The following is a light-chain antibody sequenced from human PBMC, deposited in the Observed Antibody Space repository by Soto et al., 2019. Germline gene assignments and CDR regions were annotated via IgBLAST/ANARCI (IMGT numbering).Light chain of an antibody. CDR2: EVS. CDR3: CSYAGGTSWV. V-gene: IGLV2-23*02. CDR1: GSDVGSYIL. J-gene: IGLJ3*02. Sequence: QSALTHPASVSGSPGQSITISCTGTGSDVGSYILVSWYQQHPGKAPKLIIYEVSERPSGVSDRFSGSKSDNTASLTISGLQAEDEADYYCCSYAGGTSWVFGGGTKLTVL.